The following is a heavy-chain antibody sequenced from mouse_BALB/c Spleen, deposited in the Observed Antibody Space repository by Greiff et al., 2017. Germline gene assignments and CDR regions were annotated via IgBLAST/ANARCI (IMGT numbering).Heavy chain of an antibody. V-gene: IGHV7-3*02. CDR2: IRNKANGYTT. CDR1: GFTFTDYY. J-gene: IGHJ4*01. D-gene: IGHD4-1*02. Sequence: EVQVVESGGGLVQPGGSLRLSCATSGFTFTDYYMSWVRQPPGKALEWLGFIRNKANGYTTEYSASVKGRFTISRDNSQSILYLQMNTLRAEDSATYYCARDLNWDGAMDYWGQGTSVTVSS. CDR3: ARDLNWDGAMDY.